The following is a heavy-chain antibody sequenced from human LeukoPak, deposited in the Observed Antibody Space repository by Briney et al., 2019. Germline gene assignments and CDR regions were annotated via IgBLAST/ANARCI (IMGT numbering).Heavy chain of an antibody. Sequence: GGSLRLSCAASGFTFSSYWMHWVRHPLGKGLVWVSRINPDGTTTNYADSVKGRFTISRDNAKNTLYLQMNSLTVEDTALYYCVRTATVTTPDYWGQGTLVTVAS. J-gene: IGHJ4*02. V-gene: IGHV3-74*01. D-gene: IGHD4-17*01. CDR1: GFTFSSYW. CDR3: VRTATVTTPDY. CDR2: INPDGTTT.